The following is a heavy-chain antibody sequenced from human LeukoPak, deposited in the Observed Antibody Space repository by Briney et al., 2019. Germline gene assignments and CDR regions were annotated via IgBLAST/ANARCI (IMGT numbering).Heavy chain of an antibody. CDR3: ARLYSSSYYFDY. CDR1: GGSISSYY. D-gene: IGHD6-6*01. CDR2: IYTSGST. Sequence: SSEILSLTCTVSGGSISSYYWSWIRQPPGKGLEWIGYIYTSGSTNYNPSLKSRVTISVDTSKNQFSLKLSSVTAADTAVYYCARLYSSSYYFDYWGQGTLVTVSS. J-gene: IGHJ4*02. V-gene: IGHV4-4*09.